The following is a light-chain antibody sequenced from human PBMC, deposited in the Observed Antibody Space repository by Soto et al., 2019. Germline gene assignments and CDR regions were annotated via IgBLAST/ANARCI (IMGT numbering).Light chain of an antibody. CDR3: QQYNSWLPMYT. Sequence: EIVMTQSPATLSVSPGERATLSCRASQSVSSNLAWYQQKPGQAPRLLIYGASTRATGIPARFSGRGSGTEFTLTINCLQSEEFAVYYCQQYNSWLPMYTFGQGTKLDIK. CDR1: QSVSSN. J-gene: IGKJ2*01. V-gene: IGKV3-15*01. CDR2: GAS.